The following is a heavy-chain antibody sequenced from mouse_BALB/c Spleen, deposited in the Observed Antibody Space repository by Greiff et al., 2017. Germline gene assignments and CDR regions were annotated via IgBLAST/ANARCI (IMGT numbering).Heavy chain of an antibody. D-gene: IGHD2-4*01. J-gene: IGHJ4*01. CDR2: ISNGGGST. CDR1: GFTFSSYT. Sequence: EVQVVESGGGLVQPGGSLKLSCAASGFTFSSYTMSWVRQTPEKRLEWVAYISNGGGSTYYPDTVKGRFTISRDNAKNTLYLQMSSLKSEDTAMYYCARSPYDYDDYYAMDYWGQGTSVTVSS. V-gene: IGHV5-12-2*01. CDR3: ARSPYDYDDYYAMDY.